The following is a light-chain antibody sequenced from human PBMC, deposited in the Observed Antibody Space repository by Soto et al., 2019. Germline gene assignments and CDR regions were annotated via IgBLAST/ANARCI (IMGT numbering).Light chain of an antibody. J-gene: IGLJ2*01. CDR2: AVS. CDR1: SRDVGGYNY. V-gene: IGLV2-14*01. CDR3: SSYTSSTSVA. Sequence: QSALTQPASVSGSPGQSITISCTGTSRDVGGYNYVSWYQQHPGKAPKLIIYAVSNRPSGVSHRFSGSKSGNTASLAISGLQAEDEAEYYCSSYTSSTSVAFGGGTKLTVL.